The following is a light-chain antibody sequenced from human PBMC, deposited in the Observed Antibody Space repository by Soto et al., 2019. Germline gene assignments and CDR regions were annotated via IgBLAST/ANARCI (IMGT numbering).Light chain of an antibody. CDR2: EGS. CDR3: CSYAQTNTL. J-gene: IGLJ2*01. Sequence: QPVLTQPASVSGSPGESITISCTGTSSDLGTYNVVSWYQQHPGVAPKLMIYEGSKRPSGVSDRFSGSTSGNTASLTISGLQAEDEADYYCCSYAQTNTLFGGGTKLTVL. V-gene: IGLV2-23*01. CDR1: SSDLGTYNV.